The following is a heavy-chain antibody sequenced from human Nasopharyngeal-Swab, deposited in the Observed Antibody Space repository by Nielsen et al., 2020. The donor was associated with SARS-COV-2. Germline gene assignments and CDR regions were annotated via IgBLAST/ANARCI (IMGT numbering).Heavy chain of an antibody. J-gene: IGHJ5*02. V-gene: IGHV1-3*01. Sequence: ASVKVSCKASGYTFTSYAMHWVRQAPGQRLEWMGGINAGNGNTKYSQKFQGGVTITRDTSASTAYMELSSLRSEDTAVYYCARDRNVLRYFDWLGWFDPWGQGTLDTVSS. CDR1: GYTFTSYA. D-gene: IGHD3-9*01. CDR3: ARDRNVLRYFDWLGWFDP. CDR2: INAGNGNT.